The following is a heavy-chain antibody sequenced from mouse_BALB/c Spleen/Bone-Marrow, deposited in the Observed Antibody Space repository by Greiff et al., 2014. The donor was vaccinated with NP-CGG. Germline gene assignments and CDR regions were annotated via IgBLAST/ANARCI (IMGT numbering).Heavy chain of an antibody. CDR3: TRSNYGYWYYDV. CDR1: GYSFTRYY. V-gene: IGHV1S81*02. Sequence: QVQLKESGAELVKPGASVKLSCKASGYSFTRYYMYWVKQRPGQGLEWIGEINPSNGGTNFNEKSKSKATLTVDKSSSTAYMQFSSLTSEDSAVYYCTRSNYGYWYYDVWGAGTTVTVSS. CDR2: INPSNGGT. J-gene: IGHJ1*01. D-gene: IGHD1-1*01.